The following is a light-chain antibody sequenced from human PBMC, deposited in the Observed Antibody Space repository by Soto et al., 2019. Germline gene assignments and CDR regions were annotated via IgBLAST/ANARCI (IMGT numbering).Light chain of an antibody. V-gene: IGKV1-9*01. J-gene: IGKJ3*01. CDR1: QGISSY. Sequence: DIQLTQSPSFLSASVGDRVTITCRASQGISSYLAWYQQKPGKAPKLLIYAASTLQSGVPSRFSGSGSGTEFTLTISSLQPEDFATYYCQQGNTFGPGTKEDIK. CDR2: AAS. CDR3: QQGNT.